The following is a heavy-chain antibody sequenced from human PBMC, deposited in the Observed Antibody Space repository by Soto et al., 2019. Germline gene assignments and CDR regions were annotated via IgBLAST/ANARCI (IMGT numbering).Heavy chain of an antibody. CDR3: AHSLIPNWGSGGAFDY. Sequence: QITLKESGPTLVKPTQTLTLTCTFSGFSLSTSGVGVGWIRQPPGKALEWLALIYWDDDKRYSPSLKSRLTITKDHSKTQVVLTMTNMDPVDTATYYCAHSLIPNWGSGGAFDYWGQGTLVTVSS. V-gene: IGHV2-5*02. D-gene: IGHD7-27*01. J-gene: IGHJ4*02. CDR2: IYWDDDK. CDR1: GFSLSTSGVG.